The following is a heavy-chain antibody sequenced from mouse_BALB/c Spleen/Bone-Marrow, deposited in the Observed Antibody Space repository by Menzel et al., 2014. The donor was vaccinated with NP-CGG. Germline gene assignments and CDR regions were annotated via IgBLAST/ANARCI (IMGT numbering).Heavy chain of an antibody. CDR1: GYSFTSYY. J-gene: IGHJ2*01. CDR3: ARVFDY. Sequence: QVHVKQSGPELVKPGASVKISCKASGYSFTSYYIHWVKQRPGRGLEWIGWIFPGSGNTKYNEKFKGKATLTADTSSSTAYMQLSSLTSEDSAVYFCARVFDYWGQGTTLTVSS. V-gene: IGHV1-66*01. CDR2: IFPGSGNT.